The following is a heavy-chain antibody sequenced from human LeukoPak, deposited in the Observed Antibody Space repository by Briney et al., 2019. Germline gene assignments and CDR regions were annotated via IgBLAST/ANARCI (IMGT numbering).Heavy chain of an antibody. J-gene: IGHJ4*02. D-gene: IGHD2-15*01. CDR1: GFTFSTNA. Sequence: GGSLRLSCAASGFTFSTNAMSWVRQAPGKGLEWVSAISGRTGSTYYSGSVKGRFTISRDNSKSTLYLQMDSLRAEDTAVYYCAKDAANLLYYFDYWGQGALVTVSS. CDR2: ISGRTGST. CDR3: AKDAANLLYYFDY. V-gene: IGHV3-23*01.